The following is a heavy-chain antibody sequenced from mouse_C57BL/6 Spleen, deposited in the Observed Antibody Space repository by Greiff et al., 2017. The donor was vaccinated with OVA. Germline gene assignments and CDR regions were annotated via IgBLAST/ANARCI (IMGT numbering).Heavy chain of an antibody. J-gene: IGHJ1*03. V-gene: IGHV3-6*01. CDR2: ISYDGSN. D-gene: IGHD1-1*01. CDR1: GYSITSGYY. Sequence: EVKVEESGPGLVKPSQSLSLTCSVTGYSITSGYYWNWIRQFPGNKLEWMGYISYDGSNNYNPSLKNRISITRDTSKNQFFLKLNSVTTEDTATYYCAREQGYGSSDWYFDVWGTGTTVTVSS. CDR3: AREQGYGSSDWYFDV.